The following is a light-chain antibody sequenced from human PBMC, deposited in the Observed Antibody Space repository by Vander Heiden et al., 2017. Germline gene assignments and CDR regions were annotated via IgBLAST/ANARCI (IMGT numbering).Light chain of an antibody. CDR3: QSYDSSLGGHVV. V-gene: IGLV1-40*01. Sequence: QSVLTQPPSVSGAPGQRVTISCTGSTSTIGAGYDVHWCQQLPGTAPKLLIYDNINRPSGVPDRFSGSKSGTSASLAITGLQAEDEADYYCQSYDSSLGGHVVFGGGTKLTVL. J-gene: IGLJ2*01. CDR2: DNI. CDR1: TSTIGAGYD.